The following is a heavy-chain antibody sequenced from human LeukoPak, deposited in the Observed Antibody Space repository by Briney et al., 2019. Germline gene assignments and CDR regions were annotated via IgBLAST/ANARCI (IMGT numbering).Heavy chain of an antibody. CDR3: TRQSIAGDRRDY. D-gene: IGHD6-6*01. V-gene: IGHV3-73*01. Sequence: GGSLRLSCAASGFTFSGSAMHWVRQASGKGLEWVGRIRSKANSYATAYAASVKGRFTIPRDDSKNTAYLQMNSLKTEDTAVYYCTRQSIAGDRRDYWGQGTLVTVSS. J-gene: IGHJ4*02. CDR2: IRSKANSYAT. CDR1: GFTFSGSA.